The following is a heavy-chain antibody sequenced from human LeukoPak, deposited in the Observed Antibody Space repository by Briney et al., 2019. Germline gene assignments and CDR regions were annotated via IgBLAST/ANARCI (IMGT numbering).Heavy chain of an antibody. CDR2: ISYDGSNK. D-gene: IGHD3-3*02. CDR3: ARDRKSPRYCRIRTCPYY. V-gene: IGHV3-30*04. CDR1: GFTFSSYA. J-gene: IGHJ4*02. Sequence: PGGSLGLSCAASGFTFSSYAMHWVRQAPGKGLEWVAVISYDGSNKYYADSVKGRFTISRDNSKNTLYLQMNSLRAEDTAVYYCARDRKSPRYCRIRTCPYYWGQGTLVTVSS.